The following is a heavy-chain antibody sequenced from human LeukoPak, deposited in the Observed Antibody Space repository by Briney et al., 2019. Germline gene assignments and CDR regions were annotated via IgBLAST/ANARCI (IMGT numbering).Heavy chain of an antibody. Sequence: ASVKVSCKASGYTFTSYDINWVRQATGQGLEWMGWMNPNSGNTGYAQKFQGRVTMTRNTSMSTAYMELSSLRSEDTAVYYCAKGFYGSGSVWFDPWGQGTLVTVSS. D-gene: IGHD3-10*01. CDR3: AKGFYGSGSVWFDP. J-gene: IGHJ5*02. CDR1: GYTFTSYD. CDR2: MNPNSGNT. V-gene: IGHV1-8*01.